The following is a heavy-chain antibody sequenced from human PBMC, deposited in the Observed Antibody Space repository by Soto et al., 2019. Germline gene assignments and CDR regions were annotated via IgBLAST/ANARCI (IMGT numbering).Heavy chain of an antibody. CDR2: VSSSGTYI. Sequence: EVRLVESGGGLVKPGGSLRLSCTTSDFTFSGFIMNWVRQAPGKGLEWVSSVSSSGTYIYYADSVKGRFTISRDNAKNSLYLQMSSLRAEDTAVYYCARDLETTVMHYFYYYIDIWGRGTTVTVSS. CDR3: ARDLETTVMHYFYYYIDI. V-gene: IGHV3-21*02. CDR1: DFTFSGFI. J-gene: IGHJ6*03. D-gene: IGHD4-4*01.